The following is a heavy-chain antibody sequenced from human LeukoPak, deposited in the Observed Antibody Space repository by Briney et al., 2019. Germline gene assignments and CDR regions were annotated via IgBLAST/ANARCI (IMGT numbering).Heavy chain of an antibody. D-gene: IGHD3-22*01. CDR1: GFTFDDYA. V-gene: IGHV3-9*01. CDR2: ISWNSDTR. J-gene: IGHJ3*02. CDR3: ARLSYYYDSSGYGSFGFDI. Sequence: GGSLRLSCAVSGFTFDDYAMHWVRQVPGKGLEWVAGISWNSDTRGYVDSVKGRFTISRDNARNSLYLQMNSLRAEDTAVYYCARLSYYYDSSGYGSFGFDIWGQGTMVTVSS.